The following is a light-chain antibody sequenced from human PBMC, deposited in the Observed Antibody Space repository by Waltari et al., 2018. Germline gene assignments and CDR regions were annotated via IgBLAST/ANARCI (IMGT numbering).Light chain of an antibody. V-gene: IGLV10-54*04. Sequence: QAGLTQPPSVSKGLRQTATLTCTGNNNNGGYEGATWLQQHQGHPPKLLFYRNNNRPSGISERFSASRSGSTASLTITGLQTEDEADYYCSAWDSSLSAWVFGGGTKLTVL. CDR1: NNNGGYEG. J-gene: IGLJ3*02. CDR2: RNN. CDR3: SAWDSSLSAWV.